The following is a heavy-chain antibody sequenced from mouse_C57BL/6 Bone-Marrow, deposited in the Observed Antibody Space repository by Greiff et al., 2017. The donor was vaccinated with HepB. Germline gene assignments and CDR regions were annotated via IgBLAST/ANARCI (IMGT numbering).Heavy chain of an antibody. D-gene: IGHD2-5*01. CDR2: IDPSDSYT. J-gene: IGHJ4*01. CDR1: GYTFTSYW. Sequence: QVQLKQPGAELVRPGTSVKLSCKASGYTFTSYWMHWVKQRPGQGLEWIGVIDPSDSYTNYNQKFKGKATLTVDTSSSTAYMQLSSLTSEDSAVYYCVAYYSNPRDYWGQGTSVTVSS. CDR3: VAYYSNPRDY. V-gene: IGHV1-59*01.